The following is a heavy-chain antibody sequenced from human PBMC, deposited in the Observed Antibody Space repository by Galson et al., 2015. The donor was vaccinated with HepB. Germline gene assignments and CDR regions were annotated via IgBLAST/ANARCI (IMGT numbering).Heavy chain of an antibody. D-gene: IGHD4-11*01. V-gene: IGHV3-33*04. CDR3: ARYYGTYRAFDN. J-gene: IGHJ4*02. CDR2: IWYDGSKD. CDR1: GNTFSSHG. Sequence: SLRLSCAASGNTFSSHGMHWVRQAPGKGLEWVALIWYDGSKDYYADSVKGRFAVSRDNFNNILYLQMNSLRAEDTAVYYCARYYGTYRAFDNWGQGTLVTVSS.